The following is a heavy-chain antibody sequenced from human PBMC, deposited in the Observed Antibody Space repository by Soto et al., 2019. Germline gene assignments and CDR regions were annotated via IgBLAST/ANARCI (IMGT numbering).Heavy chain of an antibody. Sequence: ASVKVSCKASGGTFSSYAISWVRQAPGQGLEWMGGIIPIFGTANYTQKFQGRVTITADESTSTAYMELSSLRSEDTAVYYCARELGYCSSTSCPTDAFDIWGQGTMVTVSS. CDR3: ARELGYCSSTSCPTDAFDI. J-gene: IGHJ3*02. CDR2: IIPIFGTA. CDR1: GGTFSSYA. D-gene: IGHD2-2*01. V-gene: IGHV1-69*13.